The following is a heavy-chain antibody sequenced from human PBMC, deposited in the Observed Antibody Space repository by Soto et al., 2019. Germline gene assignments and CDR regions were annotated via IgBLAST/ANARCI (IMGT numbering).Heavy chain of an antibody. CDR1: GYTFTSYG. CDR3: AREKVVAAPSPPEKYPFDP. CDR2: ISAYNGNT. V-gene: IGHV1-18*01. D-gene: IGHD2-15*01. J-gene: IGHJ5*02. Sequence: ASVTVSCQASGYTFTSYGISWVRQAPGQGLERMGWISAYNGNTNYAQKLQGGVTMTTDTSTSTAYMELRSLRSDDTAVYYCAREKVVAAPSPPEKYPFDPWGQGTLVTVSS.